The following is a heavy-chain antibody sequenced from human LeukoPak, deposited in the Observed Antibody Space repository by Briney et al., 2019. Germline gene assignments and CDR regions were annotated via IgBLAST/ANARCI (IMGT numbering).Heavy chain of an antibody. CDR1: GFTVSGNY. D-gene: IGHD6-19*01. Sequence: PGGSLILSCAASGFTVSGNYMTWVRQAPGKGLEWVSIIYSGGSTYYADSVKGRFTISRDNSKNTLYLQMNSLRAEDTAVYYCASGPTGSSGWYYFEYWGQGTLVTVSS. CDR2: IYSGGST. J-gene: IGHJ4*02. CDR3: ASGPTGSSGWYYFEY. V-gene: IGHV3-66*01.